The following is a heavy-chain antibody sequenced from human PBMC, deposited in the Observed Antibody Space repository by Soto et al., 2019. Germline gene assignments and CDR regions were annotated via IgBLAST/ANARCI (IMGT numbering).Heavy chain of an antibody. CDR3: AKVGAARYYYGMDV. D-gene: IGHD6-6*01. CDR1: GFTFSSYG. V-gene: IGHV3-30*18. CDR2: ISYDGSNK. J-gene: IGHJ6*02. Sequence: GGSLRLSCAASGFTFSSYGMHWVRQAPGKGLGWVAVISYDGSNKYYADSVKGRFTISRDNSKNTLYLQMNSLRAEDTAVYYCAKVGAARYYYGMDVGGQGTPVTVYS.